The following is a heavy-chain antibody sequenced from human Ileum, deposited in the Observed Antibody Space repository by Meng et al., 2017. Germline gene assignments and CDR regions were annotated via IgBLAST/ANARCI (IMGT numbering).Heavy chain of an antibody. J-gene: IGHJ4*02. Sequence: ESGPSMAIPFTPPPSSCRCSGDFITSPYRFWIRQPPGKGLRVIGEIANSWNTNYNPSLKSRVTISAETSKNQLSLRLNSVTAVDTALYYCARGGLPGALDSWGQGTLVTVSS. V-gene: IGHV4-59*11. CDR1: GDFITSPY. CDR2: IANSWNT. CDR3: ARGGLPGALDS. D-gene: IGHD2-2*01.